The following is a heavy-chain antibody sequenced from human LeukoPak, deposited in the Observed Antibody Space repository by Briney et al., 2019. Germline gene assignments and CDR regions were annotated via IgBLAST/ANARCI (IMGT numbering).Heavy chain of an antibody. CDR1: GFTFSSYA. J-gene: IGHJ4*02. V-gene: IGHV3-30-3*01. CDR2: ISYDGSNK. CDR3: ARDPPVGAPTTAFDY. D-gene: IGHD1-26*01. Sequence: PGGSLRLSCAASGFTFSSYAMHWVRQAPGKGLEWVAVISYDGSNKYYADSVKGRFTISRDNSKNTLYLQMNSLRAEDTAVYYCARDPPVGAPTTAFDYWGQGTLVTVSS.